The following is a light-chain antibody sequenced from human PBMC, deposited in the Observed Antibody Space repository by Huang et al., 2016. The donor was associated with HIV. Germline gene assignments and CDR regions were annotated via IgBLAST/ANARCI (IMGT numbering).Light chain of an antibody. CDR2: TAS. Sequence: DIQMTQSPSSLSASVGDRVTITCRASQSISSYLNWYQQNAGKHPKLLIFTASTLQSGVPSRFSGSGSGTDFTLTISSLQPEDFATYYCQQSYDIPTFGQGTKVEIK. CDR3: QQSYDIPT. CDR1: QSISSY. J-gene: IGKJ1*01. V-gene: IGKV1-39*01.